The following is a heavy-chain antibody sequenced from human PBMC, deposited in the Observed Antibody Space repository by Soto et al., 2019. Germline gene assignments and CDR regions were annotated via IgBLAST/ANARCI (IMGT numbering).Heavy chain of an antibody. CDR1: GGPISSGGYY. J-gene: IGHJ6*03. CDR3: ARFSPPGYYYMDV. CDR2: IHYSGRT. Sequence: QVQLQESGPGLVKPSQTLSLTCTVSGGPISSGGYYWTWVRQPPGKGLEWIGYIHYSGRTFYNPSLDGRVIISLDTSENQFSLKLTSVTAADTAGYYCARFSPPGYYYMDVWGKGTSVTVAS. V-gene: IGHV4-31*03.